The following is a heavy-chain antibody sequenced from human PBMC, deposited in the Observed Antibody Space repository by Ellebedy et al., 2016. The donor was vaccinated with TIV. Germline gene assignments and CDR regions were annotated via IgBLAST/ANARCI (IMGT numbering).Heavy chain of an antibody. J-gene: IGHJ1*01. D-gene: IGHD3-10*01. CDR1: RFTFSTYS. CDR2: IGSRSGIF. CDR3: GRGYFVSG. Sequence: PGGSLRLSCEASRFTFSTYSMNWVRQAPGKGLEWISYIGSRSGIFRYADSVKGRFTISRDNAKNSLYLQMSSLKVEDTAVYYCGRGYFVSGWGQGTLVTVSS. V-gene: IGHV3-48*04.